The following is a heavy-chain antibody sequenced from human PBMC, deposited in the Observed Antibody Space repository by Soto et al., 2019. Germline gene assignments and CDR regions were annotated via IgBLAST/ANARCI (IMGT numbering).Heavy chain of an antibody. CDR1: GGSFRGYY. D-gene: IGHD5-12*01. CDR2: INHSGST. CDR3: ARRGIVFVATIRAYCYHD. J-gene: IGHJ4*02. Sequence: PSETLSLTCVVYGGSFRGYYCSWLPQPQRKGLEWIGEINHSGSTNYNPSLKSRVTISVDTSKNQFSLKLSSVTAADTAVYYCARRGIVFVATIRAYCYHDWRQGTRFTV. V-gene: IGHV4-34*01.